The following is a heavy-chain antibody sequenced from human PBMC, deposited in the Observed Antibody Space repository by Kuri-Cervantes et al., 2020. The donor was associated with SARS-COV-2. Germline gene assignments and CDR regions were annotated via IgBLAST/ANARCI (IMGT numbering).Heavy chain of an antibody. CDR1: GFTFSSYA. CDR2: ISYDGSNK. Sequence: GGSRRLSCAAAGFTFSSYAMHWVRQAPGKGLEWVAVISYDGSNKYYADSVKGRFTISRDNSTNTLYLQMNSLRAEDTAVYYCAGDFGVVLGTPMDVWGKGTTVTVSS. D-gene: IGHD3-3*01. V-gene: IGHV3-30*04. CDR3: AGDFGVVLGTPMDV. J-gene: IGHJ6*04.